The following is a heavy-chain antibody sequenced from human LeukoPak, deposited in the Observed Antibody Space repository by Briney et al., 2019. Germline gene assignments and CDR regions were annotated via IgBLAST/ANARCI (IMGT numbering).Heavy chain of an antibody. Sequence: GGSLRLSCAASGFTFSSYAMHWVRQAPGKGLEYVSAISSNGGSTYYANSVKGKFTISRDNSKNTLYLQMGSLRAEDMAVYYCARNGGGVVNGYFDYWGQGTLVTVSS. J-gene: IGHJ4*02. V-gene: IGHV3-64*01. CDR2: ISSNGGST. CDR3: ARNGGGVVNGYFDY. D-gene: IGHD2-8*01. CDR1: GFTFSSYA.